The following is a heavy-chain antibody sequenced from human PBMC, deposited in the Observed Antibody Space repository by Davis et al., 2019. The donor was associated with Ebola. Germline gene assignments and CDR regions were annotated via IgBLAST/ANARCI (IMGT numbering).Heavy chain of an antibody. V-gene: IGHV3-30*03. CDR3: ARGRFQGYFQD. CDR2: ISYDGSVT. Sequence: GESLKISCAASGFTFSSCGMHWVRQAPGKGLDWVAFISYDGSVTYYADSVKGRFTISRDSASNSVYLQMDSLRADDTAIYYCARGRFQGYFQDWGQGSLVTVSS. J-gene: IGHJ4*02. CDR1: GFTFSSCG.